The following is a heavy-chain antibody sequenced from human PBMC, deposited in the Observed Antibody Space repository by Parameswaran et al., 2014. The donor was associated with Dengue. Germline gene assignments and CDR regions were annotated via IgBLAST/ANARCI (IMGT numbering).Heavy chain of an antibody. CDR3: ARRKITIFGVATDNWFDP. D-gene: IGHD3-3*01. V-gene: IGHV4-39*01. CDR1: GGSISSSSYY. Sequence: ASETLSLTCTVSGGSISSSSYYWGWIRQPPGEGLEWIGSIYYSGSTYYNPSLKSRVTISVDTSKNQFSLKLSSVTAADTAVYYCARRKITIFGVATDNWFDPWGQGTLVTV. CDR2: IYYSGST. J-gene: IGHJ5*02.